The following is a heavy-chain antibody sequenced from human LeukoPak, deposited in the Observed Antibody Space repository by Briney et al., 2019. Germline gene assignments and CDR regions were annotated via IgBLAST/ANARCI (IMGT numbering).Heavy chain of an antibody. V-gene: IGHV4-4*07. CDR3: ARAYYDSSGYYQHAFDI. J-gene: IGHJ3*02. Sequence: PSETPSLTCTVSGGSISSYYWSWIRQPAGKGLEWIGRIYTSGSTNYNPSLKSRVTMSVDTSKNQISLKLSSVTAADTAVYYCARAYYDSSGYYQHAFDIWGQGTMVTV. CDR2: IYTSGST. CDR1: GGSISSYY. D-gene: IGHD3-22*01.